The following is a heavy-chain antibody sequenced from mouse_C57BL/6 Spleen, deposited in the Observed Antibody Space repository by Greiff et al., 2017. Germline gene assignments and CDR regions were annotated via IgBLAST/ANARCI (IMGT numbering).Heavy chain of an antibody. Sequence: EVQLQQSGPELVKPGASVKISCKASGYSFTDYNMNWVKQSNGKSLEWIGVINPNYGTTSYNQKFKGKATLTVDQSSSTAYMQLNSLTSEDSAVYYCASCYDYDDYYAMDYWGQGTSVTVSS. CDR3: ASCYDYDDYYAMDY. V-gene: IGHV1-39*01. CDR2: INPNYGTT. J-gene: IGHJ4*01. D-gene: IGHD2-4*01. CDR1: GYSFTDYN.